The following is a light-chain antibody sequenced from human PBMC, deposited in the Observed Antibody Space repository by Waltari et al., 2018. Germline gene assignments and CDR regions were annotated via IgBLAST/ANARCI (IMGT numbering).Light chain of an antibody. CDR1: QTTNRW. Sequence: DIQMTQSPSMVSASVGDRVTITCRASQTTNRWLAWYQQKPGKAPKLLIYRSSILESGVPSRFSGSGSGTEFTLTISSLQPDDFATYYCQQYISYSLTFGQGTKVEIK. J-gene: IGKJ1*01. CDR2: RSS. V-gene: IGKV1-5*03. CDR3: QQYISYSLT.